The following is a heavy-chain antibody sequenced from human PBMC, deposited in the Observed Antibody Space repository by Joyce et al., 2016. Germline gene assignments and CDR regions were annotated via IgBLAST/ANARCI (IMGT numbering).Heavy chain of an antibody. Sequence: QVQLVESGGGVVQPGKSLRLSCAASGFTFSQFGMHWVRQAPGKGLEWVAVIWYDGSNRYYGESVECRFTISRDNFGNTLYLQMNSLRAEDTAVYYCARDRDHYDTTGYPDYWGQGTPVTVSS. J-gene: IGHJ4*02. CDR1: GFTFSQFG. D-gene: IGHD3-22*01. CDR2: IWYDGSNR. CDR3: ARDRDHYDTTGYPDY. V-gene: IGHV3-33*01.